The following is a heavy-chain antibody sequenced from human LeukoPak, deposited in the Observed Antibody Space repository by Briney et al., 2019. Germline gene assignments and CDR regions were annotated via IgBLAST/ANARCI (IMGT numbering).Heavy chain of an antibody. Sequence: GESVKISCKGSGYSLTSYWIGWVRQMPGKGLEWMGIIYPGDYDTRYRPSFQGQVTRSADKSISTAYPQRSTLKASDTAMYYCARGEPTVTITANYFDYWGQGTLVTASS. CDR3: ARGEPTVTITANYFDY. CDR1: GYSLTSYW. J-gene: IGHJ4*02. V-gene: IGHV5-51*01. D-gene: IGHD4-17*01. CDR2: IYPGDYDT.